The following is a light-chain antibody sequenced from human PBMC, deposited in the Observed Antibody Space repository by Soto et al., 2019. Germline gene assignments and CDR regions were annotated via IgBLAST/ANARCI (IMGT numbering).Light chain of an antibody. Sequence: EIVMTQSPATLSASPGERATLSCRASQSVSSNLAWYQQKPGQTPRLLMYGVSTRATGIPVRFSGSGSGTEFTLTISSLQSEDVAVYYCQPYDNWPQTLGQGTKVDI. CDR3: QPYDNWPQT. CDR2: GVS. CDR1: QSVSSN. J-gene: IGKJ1*01. V-gene: IGKV3D-15*01.